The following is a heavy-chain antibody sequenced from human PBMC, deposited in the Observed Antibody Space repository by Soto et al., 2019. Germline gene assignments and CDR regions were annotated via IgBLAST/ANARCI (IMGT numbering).Heavy chain of an antibody. J-gene: IGHJ6*02. Sequence: QVQLVQSGAEVKKPGSSVRVSCRSSGDTFSSYIVNWLRLAPGRGLEWMGRVIPVLTTTDYAQNFRGRITISADRSTNTVYLDLSSLRSDDTAVYYCARRRYCGYDCYHKHYYGMYVWGQGSLVT. CDR3: ARRRYCGYDCYHKHYYGMYV. V-gene: IGHV1-69*08. D-gene: IGHD2-21*02. CDR2: VIPVLTTT. CDR1: GDTFSSYI.